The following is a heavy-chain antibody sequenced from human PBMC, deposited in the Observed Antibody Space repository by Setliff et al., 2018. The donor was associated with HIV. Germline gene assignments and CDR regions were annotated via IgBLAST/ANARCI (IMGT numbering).Heavy chain of an antibody. J-gene: IGHJ4*02. CDR1: GGSFGAYY. D-gene: IGHD3-22*01. CDR2: INHSGST. V-gene: IGHV4-34*01. CDR3: VRNGYYSLDY. Sequence: NPSETLSLTCAVYGGSFGAYYWTWIRQPPGKGLEWIGEINHSGSTNYNPSLESRVTISIDKSKNQFSLKMTSVTAADTAVYNCVRNGYYSLDYWGQGTLVTVSS.